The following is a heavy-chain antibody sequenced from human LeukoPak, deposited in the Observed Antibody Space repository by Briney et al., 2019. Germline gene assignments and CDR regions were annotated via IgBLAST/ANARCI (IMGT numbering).Heavy chain of an antibody. CDR2: INPNSGGT. J-gene: IGHJ4*02. Sequence: ASVNVSCKASGHTFTGYYMHWVRQAPGQGLEWMGWINPNSGGTNCAQKFQGRVTMTRDTSISTAYMELSRLRSDDTAVYYCAREPHYYGSGSGDYWGQGTLVTVSS. D-gene: IGHD3-10*01. CDR3: AREPHYYGSGSGDY. CDR1: GHTFTGYY. V-gene: IGHV1-2*02.